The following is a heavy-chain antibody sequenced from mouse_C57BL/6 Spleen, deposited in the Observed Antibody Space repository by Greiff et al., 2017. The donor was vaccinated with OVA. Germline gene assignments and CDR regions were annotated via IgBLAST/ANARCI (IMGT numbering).Heavy chain of an antibody. CDR3: AYGSSCDY. D-gene: IGHD1-1*01. J-gene: IGHJ2*01. Sequence: VQLQQPGAELVKPGASVKLSCKASGYTFTSYWMQWVKQRPGQGLEWIGEIDPSDSYTNYNQKFKGKATLTVDTSSSTAYMQLSSLTSEDSAVYYCAYGSSCDYWGQGTTLTVSS. V-gene: IGHV1-50*01. CDR1: GYTFTSYW. CDR2: IDPSDSYT.